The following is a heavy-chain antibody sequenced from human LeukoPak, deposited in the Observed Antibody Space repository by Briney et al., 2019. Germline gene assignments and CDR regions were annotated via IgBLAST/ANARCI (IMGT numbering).Heavy chain of an antibody. CDR1: GGSFSGYY. Sequence: SETLSLTCAVYGGSFSGYYWSWIRQPPGKGLEWIGEINHSGSTNYNPSLKSRVTISVDTSKNQFSLKLSSVTAADTAVYYCARPRIFGVVFDAFDIWGQGTMVTVSS. V-gene: IGHV4-34*01. CDR3: ARPRIFGVVFDAFDI. D-gene: IGHD3-3*01. CDR2: INHSGST. J-gene: IGHJ3*02.